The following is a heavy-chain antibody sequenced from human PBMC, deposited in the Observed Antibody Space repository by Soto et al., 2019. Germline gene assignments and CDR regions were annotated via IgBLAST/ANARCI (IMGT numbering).Heavy chain of an antibody. J-gene: IGHJ6*02. CDR1: GYTFTSYD. CDR2: MNPNSGNT. V-gene: IGHV1-8*01. CDR3: ARTAAGLWQYYYYGMDV. Sequence: ASVKVSCKASGYTFTSYDINWVRQATGQGLEWMGWMNPNSGNTGYAQKLQGRVTMTRNTSISTAYMELSSLRSEDTAVYYCARTAAGLWQYYYYGMDVWGQGTTVTVSS. D-gene: IGHD6-13*01.